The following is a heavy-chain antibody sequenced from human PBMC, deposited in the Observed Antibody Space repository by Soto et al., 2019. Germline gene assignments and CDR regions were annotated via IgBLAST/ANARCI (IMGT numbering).Heavy chain of an antibody. CDR3: ARDLKYCISTSCPYGMDV. CDR1: GFTFSSYA. V-gene: IGHV3-30-3*01. D-gene: IGHD2-2*01. Sequence: PGGSLRLSCAASGFTFSSYAVHWVRQAPGKGLEWVAVISYDGSNKYYADSVKGRCTISRDNSKNTLYLQMNSLRAEDTAVYYCARDLKYCISTSCPYGMDVWGQGTTVTVSS. J-gene: IGHJ6*02. CDR2: ISYDGSNK.